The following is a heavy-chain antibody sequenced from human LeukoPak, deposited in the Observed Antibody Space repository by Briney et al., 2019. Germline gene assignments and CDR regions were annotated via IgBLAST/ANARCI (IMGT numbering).Heavy chain of an antibody. CDR2: ISYDGSNK. D-gene: IGHD4-17*01. Sequence: GGSLRLSCAASGFTFSSYTMHWVRQAPGKGLEWVAVISYDGSNKYYADSVKGQFTISRDNSKNTLYLQMNSLRAEDTAVYYCARGDLTTVTLLDYWGQGTLVTVSS. V-gene: IGHV3-30*04. CDR1: GFTFSSYT. CDR3: ARGDLTTVTLLDY. J-gene: IGHJ4*02.